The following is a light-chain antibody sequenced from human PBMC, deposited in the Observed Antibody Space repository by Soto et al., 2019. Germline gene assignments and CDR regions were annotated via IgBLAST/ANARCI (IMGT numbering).Light chain of an antibody. CDR3: QQPPYT. CDR1: QTPRTF. V-gene: IGKV1-39*01. Sequence: DIQMTQSPSSLSASVLYRVTITCRASQTPRTFLNWYQQKPGKAPKLLIYATSTLQSGVPSRFSGRDSGADFTLTINNLQPEDFATYYCQQPPYTFGPGTKVDIK. J-gene: IGKJ3*01. CDR2: ATS.